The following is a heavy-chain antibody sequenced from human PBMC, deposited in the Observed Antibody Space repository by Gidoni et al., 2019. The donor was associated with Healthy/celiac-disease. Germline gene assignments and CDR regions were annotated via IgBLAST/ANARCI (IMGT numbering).Heavy chain of an antibody. J-gene: IGHJ5*02. CDR3: ARPDCSGGSCYRYNWFDP. D-gene: IGHD2-15*01. Sequence: QVQLVQSGAEVKKPGSSVKVPCTASGGTVRSYHISWVRQAPGQGLEWMGGIIPIFGTANYAQKFQGRVTITADESTSTAYMELSSLRSEDTAVYYCARPDCSGGSCYRYNWFDPWGQGTLVTVSS. V-gene: IGHV1-69*01. CDR2: IIPIFGTA. CDR1: GGTVRSYH.